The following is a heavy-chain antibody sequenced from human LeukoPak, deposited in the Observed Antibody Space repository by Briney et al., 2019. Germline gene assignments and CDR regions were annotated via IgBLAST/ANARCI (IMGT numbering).Heavy chain of an antibody. V-gene: IGHV1-2*02. D-gene: IGHD2-8*01. J-gene: IGHJ4*02. CDR3: ARGGVYCTNGVCYRDFDY. CDR1: GYTFTGYY. Sequence: GASVKVSCKASGYTFTGYYMHWVRQAPGQGLEWMGWINPNSGGTNYAQKFQGRVTMTRDTSISTAYMELSRLRSDDTAVYYCARGGVYCTNGVCYRDFDYWGQGTLVTVSS. CDR2: INPNSGGT.